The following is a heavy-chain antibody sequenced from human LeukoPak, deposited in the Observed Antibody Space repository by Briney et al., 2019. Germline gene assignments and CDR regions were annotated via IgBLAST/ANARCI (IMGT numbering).Heavy chain of an antibody. D-gene: IGHD6-19*01. CDR1: GFTFSTYN. J-gene: IGHJ4*02. Sequence: HTGGSLRLSCAASGFTFSTYNMNWVRQAPGKGLEWLAYITSNLNTIYYADSVKGRFTISRDNAKNSLYLQMNILRVEDTAVYYCARGRSFSAGWSRGADYWGQGTLVAVSS. V-gene: IGHV3-48*04. CDR3: ARGRSFSAGWSRGADY. CDR2: ITSNLNTI.